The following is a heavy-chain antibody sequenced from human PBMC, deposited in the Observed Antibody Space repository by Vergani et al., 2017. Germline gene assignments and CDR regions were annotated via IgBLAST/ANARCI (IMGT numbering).Heavy chain of an antibody. Sequence: EVQLVESGGGLVQPGGSLRLSCAASGFTFSACAMTWVRQAPGKGLEWVSAISARYPSTYYADSVKGRFTISRDNSKSMLYLQMNSLRAEDTAVYYCARLSYDTTPYLQGGYDCWGQGTLVSVSS. J-gene: IGHJ4*02. V-gene: IGHV3-23*04. CDR3: ARLSYDTTPYLQGGYDC. CDR1: GFTFSACA. CDR2: ISARYPST. D-gene: IGHD3-22*01.